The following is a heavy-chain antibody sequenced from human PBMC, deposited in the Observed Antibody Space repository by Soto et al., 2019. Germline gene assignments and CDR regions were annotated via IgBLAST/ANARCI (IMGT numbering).Heavy chain of an antibody. D-gene: IGHD5-12*01. CDR1: GYTFTGYY. J-gene: IGHJ4*02. CDR3: ARDTRGHSGQRGFDY. V-gene: IGHV1-2*04. Sequence: ASVKVSCKASGYTFTGYYMHWVRQAPGEGLEWMGWINPNSGGTNYAQKFQGWVTMTRDTSISTAYMELSRLRSDDTAVYYCARDTRGHSGQRGFDYWGQGPLVPVSP. CDR2: INPNSGGT.